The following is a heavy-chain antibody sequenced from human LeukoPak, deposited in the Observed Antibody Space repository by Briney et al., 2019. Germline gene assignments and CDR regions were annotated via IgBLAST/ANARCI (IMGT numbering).Heavy chain of an antibody. J-gene: IGHJ4*02. CDR1: GFTFSSYW. CDR3: AREHSSSWYYFDY. D-gene: IGHD6-13*01. Sequence: PGGFLRLSCAASGFTFSSYWMHWVRQAPGKGLVWVSRINSDGSSTSYADSVKGRFTISRDNAKNTLYLQMNSLRAEDTAVYYCAREHSSSWYYFDYWGQGTLVTVSS. CDR2: INSDGSST. V-gene: IGHV3-74*01.